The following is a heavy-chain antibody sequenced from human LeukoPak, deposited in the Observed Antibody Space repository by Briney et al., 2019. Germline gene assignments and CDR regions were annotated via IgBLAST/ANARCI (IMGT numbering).Heavy chain of an antibody. J-gene: IGHJ4*02. CDR1: GYTFRQYS. Sequence: ASVIVSCKASGYTFRQYSISWVRQAPGQGLEWMGWINPNSGGTNYAQKFQGRVTMTRDTSISTAYMELSRLRSDDTAVYYCARDFEDIVVVVAATPGYWGQGTLVTVSS. CDR2: INPNSGGT. CDR3: ARDFEDIVVVVAATPGY. D-gene: IGHD2-15*01. V-gene: IGHV1-2*02.